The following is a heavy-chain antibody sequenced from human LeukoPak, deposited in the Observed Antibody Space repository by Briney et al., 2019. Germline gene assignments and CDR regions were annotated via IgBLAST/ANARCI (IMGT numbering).Heavy chain of an antibody. CDR1: GFTFSSYA. CDR3: AKDLSRYYDSSGYYYYYYYGMDV. D-gene: IGHD3-22*01. CDR2: ISGSGGST. Sequence: GGSLRLSCAASGFTFSSYAMSWVRQAPGKGLEWVSAISGSGGSTYYADSVKGRFTISRDNSKNTLYLQMNSLRAEDTAVYYCAKDLSRYYDSSGYYYYYYYGMDVWGQGTTVTVSS. J-gene: IGHJ6*02. V-gene: IGHV3-23*01.